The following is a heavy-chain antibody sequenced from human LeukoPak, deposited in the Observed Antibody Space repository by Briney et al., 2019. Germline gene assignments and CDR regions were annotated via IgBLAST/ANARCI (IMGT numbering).Heavy chain of an antibody. D-gene: IGHD1-26*01. V-gene: IGHV4-34*01. CDR2: INHRGST. CDR1: GESLSKYY. Sequence: PSETLSLTCAVYGESLSKYYWTWIRQSPGKGLEWIGEINHRGSTNLNPSLKSRVTLSVDTSKHQFSLKLTSVTAADAAVYYCASSVGSTDYWGQGTLVTVS. J-gene: IGHJ4*02. CDR3: ASSVGSTDY.